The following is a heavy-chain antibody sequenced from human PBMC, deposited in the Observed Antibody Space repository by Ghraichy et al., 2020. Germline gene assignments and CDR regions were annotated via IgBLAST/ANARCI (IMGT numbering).Heavy chain of an antibody. J-gene: IGHJ3*02. CDR2: INPTTGIT. CDR1: VGSFSGYY. D-gene: IGHD2-21*01. Sequence: SETLSLTCAVYVGSFSGYYCSWIRQPPGKGLEWIGEINPTTGITNNSPSLKSRLTMLVDTSKNQFSLTLKSVTAADTAVYYCARRRELWSAAEGDAFDMWSQGTMVTGSS. CDR3: ARRRELWSAAEGDAFDM. V-gene: IGHV4-34*01.